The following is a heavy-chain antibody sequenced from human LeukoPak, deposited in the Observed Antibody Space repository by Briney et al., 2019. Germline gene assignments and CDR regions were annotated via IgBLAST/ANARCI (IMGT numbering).Heavy chain of an antibody. J-gene: IGHJ4*02. CDR3: AREGVWSFGIAARPFDY. Sequence: MSSETLSLTCTVSGGSISSGSYYWGWIRQPPGKGLEWIGSIYYSGSTYYNPSLKSRVTISVDTSKNQFSLKLSSVTAADTAVYYCAREGVWSFGIAARPFDYWGQGTLVTVSS. D-gene: IGHD6-6*01. CDR2: IYYSGST. CDR1: GGSISSGSYY. V-gene: IGHV4-39*07.